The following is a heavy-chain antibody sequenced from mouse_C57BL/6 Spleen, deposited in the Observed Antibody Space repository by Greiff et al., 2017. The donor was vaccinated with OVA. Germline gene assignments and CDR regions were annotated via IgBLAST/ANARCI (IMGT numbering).Heavy chain of an antibody. J-gene: IGHJ1*03. V-gene: IGHV1-82*01. CDR2: IYPGDGDT. CDR1: GYAFSSSW. CDR3: ASEAYYYGSRERWDFDD. D-gene: IGHD1-1*01. Sequence: VQLQQSGPELVKPGASVKISCKASGYAFSSSWMNWVKQRPGKGLEWIGRIYPGDGDTNYNVKFKGKATLTADKSSSTASMPLSSLTSEVSAVYFCASEAYYYGSRERWDFDDWGTGTTVTVSS.